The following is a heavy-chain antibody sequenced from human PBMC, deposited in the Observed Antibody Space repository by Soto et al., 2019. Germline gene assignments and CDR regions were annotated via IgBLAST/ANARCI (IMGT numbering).Heavy chain of an antibody. CDR2: IRSKTSGGTA. CDR1: GFTFSGAW. CDR3: IWKGATFDY. J-gene: IGHJ4*02. Sequence: GGSLRLSSAASGFTFSGAWMNWVRQPPGKGLEWIGLIRSKTSGGTADYAAPVKGRFTVSRDDSKNTLYLQMNSLKTEDTAMYYCIWKGATFDYWGQGTLVTVSS. V-gene: IGHV3-15*01. D-gene: IGHD1-26*01.